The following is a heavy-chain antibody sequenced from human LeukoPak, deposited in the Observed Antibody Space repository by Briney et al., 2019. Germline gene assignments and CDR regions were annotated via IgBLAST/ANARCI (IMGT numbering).Heavy chain of an antibody. CDR3: ARFQSSGSYSDY. CDR1: GGSISTRSYY. J-gene: IGHJ4*02. D-gene: IGHD3-10*01. CDR2: IYYVGTT. Sequence: SETLSLTCTVSGGSISTRSYYWGWIRQPPGKGLEWIGNIYYVGTTDYNPSLKSRVTISVDRSKNQFSLKLSSVTAADTAVYYCARFQSSGSYSDYWGQGTLVTVSS. V-gene: IGHV4-39*07.